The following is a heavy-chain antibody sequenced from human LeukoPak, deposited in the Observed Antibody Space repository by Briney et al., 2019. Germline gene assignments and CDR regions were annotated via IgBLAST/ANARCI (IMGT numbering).Heavy chain of an antibody. CDR1: GFTFSDHY. CDR2: TRNKANSYTT. V-gene: IGHV3-72*01. Sequence: GGSLRLSCAASGFTFSDHYMDWVRQAPGKGLEWVGRTRNKANSYTTEYTASVKGRFTISRDDSKNSLYLQMNSLKTEDTAVYYCASVLLDYYYYMDVWGKGTTVTVSS. D-gene: IGHD2-15*01. CDR3: ASVLLDYYYYMDV. J-gene: IGHJ6*03.